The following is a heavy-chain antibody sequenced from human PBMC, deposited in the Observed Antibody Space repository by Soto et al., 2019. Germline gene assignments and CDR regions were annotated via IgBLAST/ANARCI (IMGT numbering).Heavy chain of an antibody. Sequence: SETLSLTCTVSGGSISSSSYYWGWIRQPPGKGLEWIGSIYYSGSTCYNPSLKSRVTVSVDTSKNQFSLKLSSVTAADTAVYYCARRDQNWFDPWGQGTLVTVSS. J-gene: IGHJ5*02. CDR2: IYYSGST. CDR3: ARRDQNWFDP. CDR1: GGSISSSSYY. V-gene: IGHV4-39*01.